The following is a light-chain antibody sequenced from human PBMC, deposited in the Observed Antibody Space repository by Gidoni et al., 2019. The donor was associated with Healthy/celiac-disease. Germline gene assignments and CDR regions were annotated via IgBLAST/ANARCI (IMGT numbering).Light chain of an antibody. CDR1: QSVSSY. Sequence: EVVLTQSPATLSLSPGARATLSCRASQSVSSYLAWYPQKPGQAPRLLIYDASNMATGIPARFSGSGSGTDFTLTISSLEPEDFAGYYCQQRSNWPPIFTFGPGTKVDIK. CDR2: DAS. V-gene: IGKV3-11*01. J-gene: IGKJ3*01. CDR3: QQRSNWPPIFT.